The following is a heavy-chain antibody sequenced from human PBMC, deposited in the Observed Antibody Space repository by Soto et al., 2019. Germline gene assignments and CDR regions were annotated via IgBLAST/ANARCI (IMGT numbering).Heavy chain of an antibody. CDR2: INPNSGGT. D-gene: IGHD6-13*01. V-gene: IGHV1-2*02. CDR3: AGCIAAAGFTGITYPSCYYYGMDV. Sequence: QVQLVQSGAEVKKPGASVKVSCKASGYTFTGYYMHWVRQAPGQGLEWMGWINPNSGGTNYAQKFQGSVTMTRDTSISTAYMELSRLRSDVTAVYYCAGCIAAAGFTGITYPSCYYYGMDVWGQGTTVTVSS. J-gene: IGHJ6*02. CDR1: GYTFTGYY.